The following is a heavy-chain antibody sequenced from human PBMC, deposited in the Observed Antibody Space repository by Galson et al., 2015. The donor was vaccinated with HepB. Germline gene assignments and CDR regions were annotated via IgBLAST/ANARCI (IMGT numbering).Heavy chain of an antibody. V-gene: IGHV1-24*01. CDR1: GYTLSHLA. CDR2: FDLDDDET. Sequence: SVKVSCKVSGYTLSHLAMHWVRQAPGEGLEWMGGFDLDDDETVYAQKFQGRVSMTEDTSTNTAYMELSSLTSADTAVYFCATHVGNSPSDAYSYMDVWGKGTTVTVSS. J-gene: IGHJ6*03. CDR3: ATHVGNSPSDAYSYMDV. D-gene: IGHD4-23*01.